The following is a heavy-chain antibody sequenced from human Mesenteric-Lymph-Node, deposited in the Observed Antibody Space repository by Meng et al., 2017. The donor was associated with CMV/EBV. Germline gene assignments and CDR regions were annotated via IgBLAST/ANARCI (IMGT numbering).Heavy chain of an antibody. V-gene: IGHV4-34*01. CDR3: ARPTYSSSGRFDP. J-gene: IGHJ5*02. CDR2: INHSGST. CDR1: GVSFSGSS. D-gene: IGHD6-13*01. Sequence: VCYGVSFSGSSWSSIRQPPGKGLEWIGEINHSGSTNYNPSLKSRVTISVDTSKNQFSLKLRSVTAADTAIYYCARPTYSSSGRFDPWGQGTLVTVSS.